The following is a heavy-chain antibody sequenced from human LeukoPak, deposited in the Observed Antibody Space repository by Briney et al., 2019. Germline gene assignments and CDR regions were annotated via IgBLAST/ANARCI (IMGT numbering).Heavy chain of an antibody. D-gene: IGHD3-10*01. CDR3: ARSRVRGALADF. CDR1: GDSISSYY. J-gene: IGHJ4*02. Sequence: SETLSLTCTVSGDSISSYYWNWIRQPAGKGLEWIGRIYITEGTIYNPSLKSRVTMSVDTSKNQFSLKVNSVTAADTAVYYCARSRVRGALADFWGQGTLVTVSS. CDR2: IYITEGT. V-gene: IGHV4-4*07.